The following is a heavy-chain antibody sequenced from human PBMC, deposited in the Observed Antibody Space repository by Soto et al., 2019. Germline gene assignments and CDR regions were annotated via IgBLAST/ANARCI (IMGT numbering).Heavy chain of an antibody. J-gene: IGHJ4*02. D-gene: IGHD3-9*01. CDR3: ARAGYFDWLLYPIKFAY. V-gene: IGHV1-18*01. CDR1: GYTFSIYG. Sequence: GASVKGSCKVSGYTFSIYGISWVRQAPGQRLEWMGWIRAYNGNTNYAQKLQGRVTMTTDTSTSTAYMELRSLRSDDTAVYYCARAGYFDWLLYPIKFAYWGQGTLVTVSS. CDR2: IRAYNGNT.